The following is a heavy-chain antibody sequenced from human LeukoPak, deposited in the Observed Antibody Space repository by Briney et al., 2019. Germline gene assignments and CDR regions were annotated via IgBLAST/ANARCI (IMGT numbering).Heavy chain of an antibody. J-gene: IGHJ4*02. D-gene: IGHD2-2*01. V-gene: IGHV3-30*02. CDR1: GFTFSSYG. CDR2: IRYDGSNK. CDR3: AKDSAIYCSSTSCDVFDY. Sequence: GGSLRLSCAASGFTFSSYGMHWVRQAPGKGLEWVAFIRYDGSNKYYADSVQGRFTISRDNSKNTLYLQMNSLRAEDTAVYYCAKDSAIYCSSTSCDVFDYWGQGTLVTVSS.